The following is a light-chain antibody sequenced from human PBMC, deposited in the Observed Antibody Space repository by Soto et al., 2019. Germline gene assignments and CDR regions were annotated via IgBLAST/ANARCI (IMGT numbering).Light chain of an antibody. Sequence: IQLTQSPSSLSASVGDRVTITCGAGQGIIISLAWYQQKPGKAPNLLISTASTLQTGVPSRFSGSGSGTDFALTISSLQPEDFATYYCQQIDSYPRTFGQGTKVDIK. CDR3: QQIDSYPRT. J-gene: IGKJ1*01. V-gene: IGKV1-9*01. CDR2: TAS. CDR1: QGIIIS.